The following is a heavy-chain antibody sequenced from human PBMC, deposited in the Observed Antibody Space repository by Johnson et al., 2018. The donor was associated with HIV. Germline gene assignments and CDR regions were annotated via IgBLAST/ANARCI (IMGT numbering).Heavy chain of an antibody. V-gene: IGHV3-30*04. Sequence: QVQLVESGGGVVQPGRSLRLSCAASGFTFSSYAMDWVRQAPGKGLEWVAVISYDGSNKYYADSVKGRFTISRDNSKNTLYLQMNSLRAEDTAVYYCARDKGNYDILTGYYNVGAFDIWGQGTMVTVSS. D-gene: IGHD3-9*01. CDR2: ISYDGSNK. CDR1: GFTFSSYA. J-gene: IGHJ3*02. CDR3: ARDKGNYDILTGYYNVGAFDI.